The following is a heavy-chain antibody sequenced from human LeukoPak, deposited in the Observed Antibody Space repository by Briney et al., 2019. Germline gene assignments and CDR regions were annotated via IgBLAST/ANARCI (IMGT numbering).Heavy chain of an antibody. D-gene: IGHD3-3*01. CDR1: GFTFTIYW. V-gene: IGHV3-7*01. CDR2: IDQDGREK. Sequence: GGSLRLSCAASGFTFTIYWMGWVRQAPGKGLEWVANIDQDGREKSFVDSVRGRFSISRDNAKNTLYLQMNSLRVEDTAVYYCARDLTDDFWSGYHLDYWGQGNLVTVSS. CDR3: ARDLTDDFWSGYHLDY. J-gene: IGHJ4*02.